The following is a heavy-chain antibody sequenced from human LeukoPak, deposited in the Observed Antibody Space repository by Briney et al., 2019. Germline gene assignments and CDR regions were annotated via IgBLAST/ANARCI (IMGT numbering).Heavy chain of an antibody. Sequence: GESLKISCKGSGYRFTNYWIGWVRQMPGKGLEWMGIIYPGESDTRYSPSFQGQVTISADKSISTAYLQWSSLKASDTAMYYCARRSRGLSSSWFPDYWGQGTLVTVSS. CDR2: IYPGESDT. CDR1: GYRFTNYW. J-gene: IGHJ4*02. D-gene: IGHD6-13*01. CDR3: ARRSRGLSSSWFPDY. V-gene: IGHV5-51*01.